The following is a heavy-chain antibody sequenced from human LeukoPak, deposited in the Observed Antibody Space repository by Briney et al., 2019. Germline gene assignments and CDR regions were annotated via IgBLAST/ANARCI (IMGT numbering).Heavy chain of an antibody. J-gene: IGHJ3*02. CDR2: IYSGGST. Sequence: AGGSLRLSCAASEFSVGSNYMTWVRQAPGKGLEWVSLIYSGGSTYYADSVKGRFTISRDNSKNTLYLQMNSLRAEDTAVYYCAKTTVTTPDAFDIWGQGTMVTVSS. D-gene: IGHD4-17*01. V-gene: IGHV3-53*01. CDR3: AKTTVTTPDAFDI. CDR1: EFSVGSNY.